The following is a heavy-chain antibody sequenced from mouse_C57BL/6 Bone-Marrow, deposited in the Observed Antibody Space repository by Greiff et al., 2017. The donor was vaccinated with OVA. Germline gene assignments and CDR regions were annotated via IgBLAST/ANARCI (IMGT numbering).Heavy chain of an antibody. CDR3: ARGKDGSSYDGYFDV. D-gene: IGHD1-1*01. CDR2: INYDGSST. J-gene: IGHJ1*03. V-gene: IGHV5-16*01. CDR1: GFTFSDYY. Sequence: EVMLVESEGGLVQPGSSMKLSCTASGFTFSDYYMAWVRQVPEKGLEWVANINYDGSSTYYLDSLKSRFIISRDNAKNILYLHMSSLKSEDTATYYCARGKDGSSYDGYFDVWGTGTTVTVSS.